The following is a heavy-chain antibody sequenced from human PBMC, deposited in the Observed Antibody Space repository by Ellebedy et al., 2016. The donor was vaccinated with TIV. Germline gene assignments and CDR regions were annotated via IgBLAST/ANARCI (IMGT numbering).Heavy chain of an antibody. CDR3: VKLDSSGYYYGRLDY. CDR1: GFTFSSHA. CDR2: ISADSANT. V-gene: IGHV3-23*01. Sequence: GGSLRLSCAASGFTFSSHAMSWVRQASGKGLEWVSGISADSANTHYADSVKGRFTISRDNSKNTQYLQMNSLRAEDTAVYYCVKLDSSGYYYGRLDYWGQGTLVTVSS. D-gene: IGHD3-22*01. J-gene: IGHJ4*02.